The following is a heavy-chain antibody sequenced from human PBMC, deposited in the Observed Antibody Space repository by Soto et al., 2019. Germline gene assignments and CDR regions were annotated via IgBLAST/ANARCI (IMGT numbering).Heavy chain of an antibody. D-gene: IGHD3-22*01. J-gene: IGHJ6*02. CDR3: ARYYYDSSGYSSGMDV. V-gene: IGHV3-23*01. CDR1: GFTFSSYA. CDR2: ISGSGGST. Sequence: GGSLRLSCAASGFTFSSYAMSWVRQAPGKGLEWVSAISGSGGSTYYADSVKGRFTISRDNSKNTLYLQMNSLRAEDTAVYYCARYYYDSSGYSSGMDVWGQGTTVTVS.